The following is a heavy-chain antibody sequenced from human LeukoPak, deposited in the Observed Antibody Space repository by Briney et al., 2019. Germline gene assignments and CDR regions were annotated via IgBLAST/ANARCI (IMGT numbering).Heavy chain of an antibody. V-gene: IGHV1-69*04. D-gene: IGHD3-3*01. J-gene: IGHJ4*02. Sequence: SVKVSCKASGGTFSTYAISWVRQAPGQGLEWMGRIIPMLGTANYAQKFQGRVTMTRDTSTSTVYMELSSLRSEDTAVYYCARRYFGFWSGSKKNHFDYWGQGTLGNVSS. CDR2: IIPMLGTA. CDR1: GGTFSTYA. CDR3: ARRYFGFWSGSKKNHFDY.